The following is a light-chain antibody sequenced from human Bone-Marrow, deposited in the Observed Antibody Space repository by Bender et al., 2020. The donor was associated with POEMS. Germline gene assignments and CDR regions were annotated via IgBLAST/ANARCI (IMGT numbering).Light chain of an antibody. J-gene: IGLJ1*01. CDR2: QDS. V-gene: IGLV3-1*01. CDR1: TLGARF. CDR3: QAWDSSTGV. Sequence: SFELTQPPSVSVSPGQTATITCSGDTLGARFACWYLQKPGQSPVLVIYQDSKRPSGIPERFSGSNSGNTATLTISGTQAMDEADYYCQAWDSSTGVFGTGTKVTVL.